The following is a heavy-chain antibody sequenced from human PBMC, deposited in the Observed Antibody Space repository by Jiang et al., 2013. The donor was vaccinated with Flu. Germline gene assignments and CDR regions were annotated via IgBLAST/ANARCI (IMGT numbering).Heavy chain of an antibody. V-gene: IGHV3-30-3*01. D-gene: IGHD4-23*01. CDR2: ISYDGSNK. CDR1: GFTFSSYA. J-gene: IGHJ4*01. Sequence: VQLLESGGGVVQPGRSLRLSCAASGFTFSSYAMHWVRQAPGKGLEWVAVISYDGSNKYYADSVKGRFTISRDNSKNTLYLQMNSLRAEDTAVYYCAREDYGGNSGPYFDY. CDR3: AREDYGGNSGPYFDY.